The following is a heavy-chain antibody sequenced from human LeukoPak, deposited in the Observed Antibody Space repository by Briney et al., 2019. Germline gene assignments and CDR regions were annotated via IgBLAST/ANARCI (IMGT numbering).Heavy chain of an antibody. CDR1: GYTFTSYY. CDR3: ARVEGLTATVTD. CDR2: IITSAGST. Sequence: AASVKVSCKASGYTFTSYYMHWVRQAPGQGLEWMGLIITSAGSTTYAQNFQGRVTLTRDTSTSTVYMEMSSLRSEDTAVYYCARVEGLTATVTDWGQGTLVTVSS. J-gene: IGHJ4*02. V-gene: IGHV1-46*01. D-gene: IGHD5-18*01.